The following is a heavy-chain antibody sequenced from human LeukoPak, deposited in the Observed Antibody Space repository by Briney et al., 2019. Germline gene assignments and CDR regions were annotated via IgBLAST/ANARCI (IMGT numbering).Heavy chain of an antibody. D-gene: IGHD2-8*01. J-gene: IGHJ4*02. Sequence: GGSLRLSCLASGFTFSNYARSWVHQAPRKVVQLASGITISGSTAYYADCVKGRFTIARDNFKNTLYLQMIRLRTEDTAVYYCDKRGCDTNGCPYYFDYWGQGTLVTVSS. CDR2: ITISGSTA. CDR1: GFTFSNYA. CDR3: DKRGCDTNGCPYYFDY. V-gene: IGHV3-23*01.